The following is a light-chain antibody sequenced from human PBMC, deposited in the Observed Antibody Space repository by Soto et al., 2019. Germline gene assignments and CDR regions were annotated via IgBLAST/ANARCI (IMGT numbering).Light chain of an antibody. CDR2: EVD. CDR1: SSDVGGYNY. CDR3: SSYTTSNTRQIV. V-gene: IGLV2-8*01. Sequence: QSALTQPPSASGSPGQSVTISCTGTSSDVGGYNYVSWYQHHPGTLPKVMIYEVDKRPAGVPDRFSGSKSGNTASLTISGLQPEDEADYYCSSYTTSNTRQIVFGSGTKVTVL. J-gene: IGLJ1*01.